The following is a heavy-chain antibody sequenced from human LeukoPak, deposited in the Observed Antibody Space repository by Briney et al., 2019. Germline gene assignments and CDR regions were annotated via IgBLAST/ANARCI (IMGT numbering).Heavy chain of an antibody. V-gene: IGHV4-59*01. CDR1: SGSISSYY. CDR3: AREALNFTMDAFDI. D-gene: IGHD3-10*01. Sequence: SETLSLTCTVSSGSISSYYWSWIRQPPGKGLEWIGYIYYSGSTNYNPSLKSRVTISVDTSKNQFSLKLSSVTAADTAVYYCAREALNFTMDAFDIWGQGTMVTVSS. J-gene: IGHJ3*02. CDR2: IYYSGST.